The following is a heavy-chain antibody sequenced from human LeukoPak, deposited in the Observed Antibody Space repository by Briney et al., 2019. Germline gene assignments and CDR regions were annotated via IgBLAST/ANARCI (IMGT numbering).Heavy chain of an antibody. J-gene: IGHJ5*02. V-gene: IGHV4-38-2*01. CDR1: GYSISSGYY. D-gene: IGHD3-3*01. CDR3: ARHDVTIFGVVIPGWFDP. CDR2: IYHSGST. Sequence: PSETQSLTCAVSGYSISSGYYWGWIRQPPGKGLEWIGSIYHSGSTYCNPSLKSRVTISVDTSKNQFSLKLSSVTAADTAVYYCARHDVTIFGVVIPGWFDPWGQGTLVTVSS.